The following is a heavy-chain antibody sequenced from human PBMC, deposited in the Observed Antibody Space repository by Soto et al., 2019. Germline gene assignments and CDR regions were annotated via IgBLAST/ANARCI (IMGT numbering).Heavy chain of an antibody. CDR2: IIPIFDSP. D-gene: IGHD3-16*02. CDR1: GGTFNNYA. Sequence: QVQLVQSGVEVKKPGSAVKVSCKASGGTFNNYAMNWVRQAPGQGLEWMGGIIPIFDSPTYAQKFQGRLTITVDDSTSTAYMELSSLRSEDTAVYXXXRSIGSGGVIGGFDYWGQGTLVTVSS. V-gene: IGHV1-69*01. CDR3: XRSIGSGGVIGGFDY. J-gene: IGHJ4*02.